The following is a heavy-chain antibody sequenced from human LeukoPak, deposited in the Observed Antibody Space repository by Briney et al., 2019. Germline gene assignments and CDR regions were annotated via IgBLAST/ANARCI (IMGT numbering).Heavy chain of an antibody. CDR2: IKEDESDE. CDR3: AMSYCGGDCYSD. CDR1: GFTFSSYW. V-gene: IGHV3-7*01. D-gene: IGHD2-21*02. J-gene: IGHJ4*02. Sequence: GGSLRLSCEASGFTFSSYWMSWVRQAPGKGLEWVAHIKEDESDEYYVDSVRGRFTASRDNAKNSVNLQMNSLRVEDTAVYYCAMSYCGGDCYSDWGQGTLVTVSS.